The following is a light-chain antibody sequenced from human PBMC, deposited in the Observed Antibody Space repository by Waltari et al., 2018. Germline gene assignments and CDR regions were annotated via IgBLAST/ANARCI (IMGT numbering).Light chain of an antibody. CDR1: SANTRAGYA. Sequence: QSVLTQPPSVSGAPGQTVTISCPGSSANTRAGYAVHWYQQLPGTAPKLLIYTNENRPSGVPDRFSGSKFGTSASLTITGLQAEDEAEYYCQTSDSSLSLFVFGTGTMVTVL. CDR3: QTSDSSLSLFV. CDR2: TNE. J-gene: IGLJ1*01. V-gene: IGLV1-40*01.